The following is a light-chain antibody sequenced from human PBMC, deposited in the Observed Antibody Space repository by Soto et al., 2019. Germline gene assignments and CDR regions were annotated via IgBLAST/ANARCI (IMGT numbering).Light chain of an antibody. CDR1: QSVSSN. Sequence: EILMTQSPATLSVSPGERATLSCRASQSVSSNLAWYQQKPGQAPRLLIYGASTRATGIPARFSGSGSGKEFTLTISSLQSEDFAVYYCQEYKNWLTLGGGTKVDIK. CDR2: GAS. J-gene: IGKJ4*01. V-gene: IGKV3-15*01. CDR3: QEYKNWLT.